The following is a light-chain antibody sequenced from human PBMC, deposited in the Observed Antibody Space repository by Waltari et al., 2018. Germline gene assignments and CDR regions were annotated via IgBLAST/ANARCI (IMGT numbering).Light chain of an antibody. CDR3: QQYNNWPRT. CDR1: QSVSSN. V-gene: IGKV3-15*01. Sequence: ELVMTQSPATLSVSPGERATLSCGASQSVSSNLAWYQQKPGQAPRLLIYGASTRATGIPARFSGSGSGTEFTLTISSLQSEDFAVYYCQQYNNWPRTFGQGTKLGIK. J-gene: IGKJ2*01. CDR2: GAS.